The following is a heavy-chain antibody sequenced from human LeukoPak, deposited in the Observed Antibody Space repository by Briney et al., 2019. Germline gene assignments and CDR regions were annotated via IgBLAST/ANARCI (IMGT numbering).Heavy chain of an antibody. J-gene: IGHJ4*02. Sequence: SETLSLTCTVSGGSISSYYWSWIRQPPGKGLEWIGYIYYSGSTNYNPSLESRVTISVDTSKNQFSLKLSSVTAADTAVYYCARGSGYSGYDGGFFFDYWGQGTLVTVSS. CDR3: ARGSGYSGYDGGFFFDY. CDR1: GGSISSYY. V-gene: IGHV4-59*01. D-gene: IGHD5-12*01. CDR2: IYYSGST.